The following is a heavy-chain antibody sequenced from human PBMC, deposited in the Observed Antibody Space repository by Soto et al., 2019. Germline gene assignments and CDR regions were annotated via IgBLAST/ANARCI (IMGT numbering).Heavy chain of an antibody. D-gene: IGHD1-1*01. CDR3: ASFGRRYNWSDAPNPSSPAFDI. J-gene: IGHJ3*02. Sequence: GASVKVSCKASGGTFSSYAISWVRQAPGQGLEWMGGIIPIFGTANYAQKFQGRVTITADESTSTAYMELSSLRSEDTAVYYCASFGRRYNWSDAPNPSSPAFDIWGQGTMVTVSS. CDR1: GGTFSSYA. V-gene: IGHV1-69*13. CDR2: IIPIFGTA.